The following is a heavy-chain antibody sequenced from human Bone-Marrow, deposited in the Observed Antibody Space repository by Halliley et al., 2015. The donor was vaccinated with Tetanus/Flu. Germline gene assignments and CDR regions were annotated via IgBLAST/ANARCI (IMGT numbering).Heavy chain of an antibody. V-gene: IGHV5-51*03. Sequence: VQLVQSGAEVKKPGESLRISCTISGNIIVNYWIAWVRQMPGKGLEWMGIIYLGDSDSKYSPSFQGRVTISVDKSINTAYLQWARLKASATAMYYCGKSTVKTDSFDVWGQGTMVTVSS. CDR2: IYLGDSDS. CDR3: GKSTVKTDSFDV. CDR1: GNIIVNYW. J-gene: IGHJ3*01. D-gene: IGHD4-17*01.